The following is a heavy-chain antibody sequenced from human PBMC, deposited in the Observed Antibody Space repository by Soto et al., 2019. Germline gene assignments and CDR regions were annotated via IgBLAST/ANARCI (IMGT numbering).Heavy chain of an antibody. J-gene: IGHJ4*02. CDR1: GFTFSSYS. Sequence: GGSLRLSCAASGFTFSSYSMNWVRQAPGKGLEWVSSISSSSSYIYYADSVKGRFTISRDNAKNSLYLQMNSLRAEDTAVYYCARDRAGRYCSSTSCHRGFDYWGQGTLVTVSS. CDR2: ISSSSSYI. CDR3: ARDRAGRYCSSTSCHRGFDY. V-gene: IGHV3-21*01. D-gene: IGHD2-2*01.